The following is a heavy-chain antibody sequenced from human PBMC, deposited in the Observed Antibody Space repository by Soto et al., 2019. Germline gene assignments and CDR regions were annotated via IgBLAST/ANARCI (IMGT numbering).Heavy chain of an antibody. D-gene: IGHD3-22*01. CDR1: GFTFSAYG. Sequence: GGSLRLSCAASGFTFSAYGMHWVRQAPGKGLEWVAIISYDGFNKYYADSVKGRFTISRDNSKNTLYLQMNSLRSEDTALYYCVKDLERNTMIAVIITAFDSWGQGTLVTVSS. CDR3: VKDLERNTMIAVIITAFDS. V-gene: IGHV3-30*18. J-gene: IGHJ4*02. CDR2: ISYDGFNK.